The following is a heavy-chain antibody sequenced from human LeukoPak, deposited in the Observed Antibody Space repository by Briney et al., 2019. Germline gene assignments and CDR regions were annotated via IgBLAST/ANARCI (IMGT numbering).Heavy chain of an antibody. J-gene: IGHJ4*01. V-gene: IGHV4-59*05. CDR2: IYNSGTT. D-gene: IGHD3-10*01. CDR3: ASRVYGLGSFNY. CDR1: GGSISSYY. Sequence: PSETLSLTCTVSGGSISSYYWSWIRQPAGKGLECIGRIYNSGTTYYNPSLKSRVTISVDTSKNQFSLKVSSVTAADTAVYYCASRVYGLGSFNYWGQGTLVTVSS.